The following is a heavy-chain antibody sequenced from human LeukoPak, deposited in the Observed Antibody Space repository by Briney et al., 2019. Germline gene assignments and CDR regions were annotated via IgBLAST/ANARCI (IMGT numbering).Heavy chain of an antibody. J-gene: IGHJ4*02. Sequence: GGSLRLSCAASGFIFSSYWMHWVRQAPGKGLLWVSRINTDGSSTSYADSVKGRFTISRDNAKNTLYLQMNSLRAEDTAVYYCARGGSGSLEPPLDYWGQGTLVTVSS. CDR1: GFIFSSYW. CDR2: INTDGSST. V-gene: IGHV3-74*01. CDR3: ARGGSGSLEPPLDY. D-gene: IGHD1-26*01.